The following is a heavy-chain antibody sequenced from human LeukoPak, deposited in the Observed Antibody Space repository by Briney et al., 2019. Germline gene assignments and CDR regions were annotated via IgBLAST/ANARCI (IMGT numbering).Heavy chain of an antibody. V-gene: IGHV3-30-3*01. J-gene: IGHJ3*02. CDR3: ARDLISGDWTWDI. D-gene: IGHD2-21*02. CDR2: ISYDGSNK. CDR1: GFTFSSYA. Sequence: GRSLRLSCAASGFTFSSYAMHWVRQAPGKGLEWVAVISYDGSNKYYADSVKGRFTISRDNSKNTLYLQMNSLRAEDTAVYYCARDLISGDWTWDIWGQGTMVTVSS.